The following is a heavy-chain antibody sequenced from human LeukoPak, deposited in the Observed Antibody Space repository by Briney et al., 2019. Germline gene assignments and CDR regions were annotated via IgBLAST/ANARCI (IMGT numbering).Heavy chain of an antibody. CDR2: IKQDGSEK. CDR3: VRYRDGEYDF. V-gene: IGHV3-7*01. Sequence: PGGSQRLSCAGSGFIFSTHWMIWVRQAPGKGLEWVANIKQDGSEKYYVDSVKGRFTISRDNTKSSMYLEMNSLRAEDTAVYYCVRYRDGEYDFWGQGTLVTVSS. CDR1: GFIFSTHW. J-gene: IGHJ4*02. D-gene: IGHD4-17*01.